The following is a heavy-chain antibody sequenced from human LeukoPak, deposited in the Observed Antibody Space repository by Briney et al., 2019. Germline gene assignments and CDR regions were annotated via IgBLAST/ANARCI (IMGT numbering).Heavy chain of an antibody. V-gene: IGHV1-69*13. CDR3: ARAGYSSGWYVVSDWFDP. Sequence: SVKVSCKASGGTFSSYAISWVRQAPGQGLEWMGGIIPIFGTANYAQKFQGRVTITADESTSTAYMELSSLRSEDTAVYYCARAGYSSGWYVVSDWFDPWGQGTLVTVSS. D-gene: IGHD6-19*01. CDR1: GGTFSSYA. CDR2: IIPIFGTA. J-gene: IGHJ5*02.